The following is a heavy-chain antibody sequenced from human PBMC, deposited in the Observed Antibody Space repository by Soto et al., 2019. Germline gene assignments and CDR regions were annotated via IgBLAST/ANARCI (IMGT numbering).Heavy chain of an antibody. CDR1: GFTFSSYA. CDR3: AKRSGGSDWYFDL. Sequence: EVQLLESGGGLVQSGGSLRLSCAASGFTFSSYAMSWVRQAPGKGLEWVSAISGSGGSTYYADSVKGRFTISRDNSKNTLYLQMNSLRAEDTAVYYCAKRSGGSDWYFDLWGRGTLVTVSS. D-gene: IGHD2-15*01. J-gene: IGHJ2*01. V-gene: IGHV3-23*01. CDR2: ISGSGGST.